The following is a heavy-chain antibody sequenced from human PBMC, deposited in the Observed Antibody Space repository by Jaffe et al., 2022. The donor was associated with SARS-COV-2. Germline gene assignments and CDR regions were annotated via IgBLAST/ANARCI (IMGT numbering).Heavy chain of an antibody. J-gene: IGHJ6*02. V-gene: IGHV1-46*01. CDR1: GYTFTSYY. CDR3: ARPPGIAAAGPAEGYGMDV. Sequence: QVQLVQSGAEVKKPGASVKVSCKASGYTFTSYYMHWVRQAPGQGLEWMGIINPSGGSTSYAQKFQGRVTMTRDTSTSTVYMELSSLRSEDTAVYYCARPPGIAAAGPAEGYGMDVWGQGTTVTVSS. CDR2: INPSGGST. D-gene: IGHD6-13*01.